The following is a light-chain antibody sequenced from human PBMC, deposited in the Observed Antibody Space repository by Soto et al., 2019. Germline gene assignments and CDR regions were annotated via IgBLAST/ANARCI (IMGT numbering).Light chain of an antibody. CDR3: QQYGNSWS. CDR1: QSVRNNY. CDR2: AAS. V-gene: IGKV3-20*01. J-gene: IGKJ1*01. Sequence: EIVLTQYPGTLSFSPGERATLSCRASQSVRNNYLAWYQHIPGQSPRVLIYAASNRATGIPDRFSGSGSGTDFTLTISRLEPEDFAVYYCQQYGNSWSFGQGTKVEIK.